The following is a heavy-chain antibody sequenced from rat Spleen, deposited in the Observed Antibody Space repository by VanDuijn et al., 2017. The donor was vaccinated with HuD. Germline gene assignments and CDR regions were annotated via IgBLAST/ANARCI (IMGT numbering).Heavy chain of an antibody. V-gene: IGHV3-1*01. CDR2: ISNSGST. CDR1: GYSITSNY. Sequence: EVQLQESGPGLVKPSQSLSLTCSVTGYSITSNYWGWIRKFPGNKMEWMGYISNSGSTSYNPSLKSRISITRDTSKNQFFLQLNSVTTEDTATYYCARCGPSYIYWYFDFWGPGTMVTVSS. J-gene: IGHJ1*01. CDR3: ARCGPSYIYWYFDF. D-gene: IGHD1-2*01.